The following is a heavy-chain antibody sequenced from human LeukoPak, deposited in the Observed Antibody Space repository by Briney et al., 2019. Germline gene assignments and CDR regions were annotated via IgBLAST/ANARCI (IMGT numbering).Heavy chain of an antibody. CDR2: IYYSGST. V-gene: IGHV4-59*01. J-gene: IGHJ4*02. CDR1: GGSISSYY. Sequence: PSETLSLTCTVSGGSISSYYWSWIRQPPGKGLEWIGYIYYSGSTNYNPSLKSRVTISVDTSKNQFSLKLSSVTAADTAVYYCARGHYDILTGYYPFDYWGQGTLVTVSS. CDR3: ARGHYDILTGYYPFDY. D-gene: IGHD3-9*01.